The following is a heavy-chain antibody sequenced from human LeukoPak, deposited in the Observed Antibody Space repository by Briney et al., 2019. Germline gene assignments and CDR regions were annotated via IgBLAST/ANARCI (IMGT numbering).Heavy chain of an antibody. CDR3: AGGKTIGYCSSTSCLIDYFDY. J-gene: IGHJ4*02. Sequence: ASVKVSCKASGYTFTGYYMHWVRRAPGQGLEWMGWINPNSGGTNYAQKFQGRVTMTRDTSISTAYMELSRLRSDDTAVYYCAGGKTIGYCSSTSCLIDYFDYWGQGTLVTVSS. D-gene: IGHD2-2*01. CDR2: INPNSGGT. CDR1: GYTFTGYY. V-gene: IGHV1-2*02.